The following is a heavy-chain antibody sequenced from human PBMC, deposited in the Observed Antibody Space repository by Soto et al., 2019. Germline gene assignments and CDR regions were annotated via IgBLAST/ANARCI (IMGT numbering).Heavy chain of an antibody. Sequence: PGGSLRLSCAASGFTFSSYNMNWVRQAPGKGLEWVSSISSGSSHIYYADSVKGRFTVSRDNAKSSLYLQMNSLRAEDTAVYYCARAYCNGGTCCPGIYWGQGALVTVS. V-gene: IGHV3-21*01. CDR1: GFTFSSYN. D-gene: IGHD2-15*01. CDR3: ARAYCNGGTCCPGIY. J-gene: IGHJ4*02. CDR2: ISSGSSHI.